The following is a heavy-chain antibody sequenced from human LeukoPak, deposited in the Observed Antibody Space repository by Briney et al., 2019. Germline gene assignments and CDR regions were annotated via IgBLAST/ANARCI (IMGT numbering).Heavy chain of an antibody. Sequence: SETLFLTCTVSGGSISSGDYYWSWIRQPPGKGLEWIGYIYYSGSTYYNPSLKSRVTISVDTSKNQFSLKLSSVTAADTAVYYCARDYGERGFDYWGQGTLVTVSS. V-gene: IGHV4-30-4*08. CDR2: IYYSGST. CDR1: GGSISSGDYY. D-gene: IGHD4-17*01. CDR3: ARDYGERGFDY. J-gene: IGHJ4*02.